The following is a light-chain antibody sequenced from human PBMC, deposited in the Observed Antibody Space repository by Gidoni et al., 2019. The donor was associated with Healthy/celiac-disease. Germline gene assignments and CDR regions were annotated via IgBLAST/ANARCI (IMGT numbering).Light chain of an antibody. CDR1: QSVSSC. CDR3: HQRSNWPPYT. V-gene: IGKV3-11*01. J-gene: IGKJ2*01. Sequence: EIVLTQSPATLSLSPGERATLSCRARQSVSSCLAWYPQKHGQAPRLLIYDASNRATGSPARFSGSGSGTDFTPTTSSLEPEDFAVYYCHQRSNWPPYTFGQGTKLEIK. CDR2: DAS.